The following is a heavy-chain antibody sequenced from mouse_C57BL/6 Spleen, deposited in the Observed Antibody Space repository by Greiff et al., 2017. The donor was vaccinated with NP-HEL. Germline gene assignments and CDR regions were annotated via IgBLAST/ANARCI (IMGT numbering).Heavy chain of an antibody. J-gene: IGHJ2*01. D-gene: IGHD1-1*01. CDR1: GFSLTSYG. V-gene: IGHV2-2*01. CDR2: IWSGGST. CDR3: ARNNYGSSFAY. Sequence: VQLKESGPGLVQPSQSLSITCTVSGFSLTSYGVHWVRQSPGKGLEWLGVIWSGGSTDYNAAFISRMSISKDNSKSQVFFKMNSLHADDTAIYYCARNNYGSSFAYWGQGTTLTVSS.